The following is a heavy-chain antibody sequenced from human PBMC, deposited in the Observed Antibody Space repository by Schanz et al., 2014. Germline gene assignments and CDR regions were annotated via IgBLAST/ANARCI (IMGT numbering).Heavy chain of an antibody. CDR3: AKDQLANYRGSGYNWFDP. V-gene: IGHV3-7*01. Sequence: VQVVESGGGVVQPGGSLRLSCAASGFTFRNYWMSWVRQAPGKGLEWVANIKKDGSEKYNVDAVKGRFTISRDNAKNSLFVQMNSLRADDTAVYYCAKDQLANYRGSGYNWFDPWGQGTLVTVSS. J-gene: IGHJ5*02. D-gene: IGHD3-10*01. CDR1: GFTFRNYW. CDR2: IKKDGSEK.